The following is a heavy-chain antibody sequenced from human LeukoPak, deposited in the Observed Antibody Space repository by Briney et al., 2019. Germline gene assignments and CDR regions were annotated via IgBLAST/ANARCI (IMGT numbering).Heavy chain of an antibody. D-gene: IGHD3-10*02. Sequence: GGYLRLSCAASGFTFSSYAMSWVRQAPGKGLEWVSAISGSGGSTYYADSVKGRFTISRDNAKNSLYLQMNSLRAEDTAVYYCAELGITMIGGVWGKGTTVTISS. J-gene: IGHJ6*04. CDR1: GFTFSSYA. CDR3: AELGITMIGGV. CDR2: ISGSGGST. V-gene: IGHV3-23*01.